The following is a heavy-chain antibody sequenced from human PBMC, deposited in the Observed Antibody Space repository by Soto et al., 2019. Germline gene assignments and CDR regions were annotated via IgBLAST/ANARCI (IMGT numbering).Heavy chain of an antibody. CDR2: IYPGDSDT. CDR1: GYSLTSYW. CDR3: ARPPVAHGDYRDY. Sequence: GESLKISCKGSGYSLTSYWIGWVRQMPGKGLEWMGIIYPGDSDTRYSPSFQGQVTISADKSISTAYLQWSSLKASDTAMYYCARPPVAHGDYRDYWGQGTLVTVSS. V-gene: IGHV5-51*01. D-gene: IGHD4-17*01. J-gene: IGHJ4*02.